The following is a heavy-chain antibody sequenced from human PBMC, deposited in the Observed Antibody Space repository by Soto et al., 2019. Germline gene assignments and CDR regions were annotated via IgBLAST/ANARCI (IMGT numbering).Heavy chain of an antibody. V-gene: IGHV2-26*01. D-gene: IGHD5-12*01. J-gene: IGHJ4*02. CDR3: ARMEREGEMATMTGVLDY. CDR1: GFSLSNARMG. Sequence: QVTLKESGPVLVKPTETLTLTCTVSGFSLSNARMGVSWIRQPPGKALEWLAHIFSNDEKSYSTSLKSRITIHMDTCKREVVLTMDKLDPVDTPTSYCARMEREGEMATMTGVLDYWGQGSLVTVSS. CDR2: IFSNDEK.